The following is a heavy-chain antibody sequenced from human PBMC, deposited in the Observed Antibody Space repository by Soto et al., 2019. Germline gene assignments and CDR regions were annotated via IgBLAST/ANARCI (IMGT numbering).Heavy chain of an antibody. J-gene: IGHJ4*02. CDR1: GYIFTNYA. D-gene: IGHD3-10*01. CDR3: TRDQGYQLIYF. Sequence: GASVKVSCKASGYIFTNYAIHWVRQAPGQRPEWIGWISGGSGQTKYSQQFPGRVTITRDTSASTSYMEMTSLRSEDTAVYYCTRDQGYQLIYFWGQGTLVTVSS. V-gene: IGHV1-3*01. CDR2: ISGGSGQT.